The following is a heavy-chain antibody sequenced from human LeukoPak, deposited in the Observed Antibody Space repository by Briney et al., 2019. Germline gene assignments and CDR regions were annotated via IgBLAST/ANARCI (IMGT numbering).Heavy chain of an antibody. CDR3: ARGRKQLVPQKFPRYYFDY. V-gene: IGHV4-34*01. D-gene: IGHD6-6*01. CDR1: GGSFSGYY. CDR2: INHSGST. J-gene: IGHJ4*02. Sequence: SETLSLTCAVYGGSFSGYYWSWIRQPPGKGLEWIGEINHSGSTNYNPSLKSRVTISVDTSKNQFSLKLSSVTAADTAVYYCARGRKQLVPQKFPRYYFDYWGQGTLVTVSS.